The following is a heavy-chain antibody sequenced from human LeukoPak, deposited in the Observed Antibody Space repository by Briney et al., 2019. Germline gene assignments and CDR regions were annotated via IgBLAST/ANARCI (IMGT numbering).Heavy chain of an antibody. CDR2: IYYSGST. Sequence: SETLSLTCTVSGGSISSGDYYWSWIRQPPGKGLEWIGYIYYSGSTYYNPSLKSRVTISVDTSKNQFSLKLSSVTAADTAVYYCARYYDILTGYYKGFDYWGQGTLVTVSS. CDR1: GGSISSGDYY. V-gene: IGHV4-30-4*01. J-gene: IGHJ4*02. CDR3: ARYYDILTGYYKGFDY. D-gene: IGHD3-9*01.